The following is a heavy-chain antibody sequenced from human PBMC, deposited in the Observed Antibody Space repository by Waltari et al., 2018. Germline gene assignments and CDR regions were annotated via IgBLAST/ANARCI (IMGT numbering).Heavy chain of an antibody. CDR2: VSYSGTP. D-gene: IGHD5-12*01. CDR3: ATYIGASVGTAAFDV. V-gene: IGHV4-39*01. Sequence: QLQLQESGPRLVRPSETLSLICRVSGVSITSNRHYWAWIRQSPGQGLEWIGTVSYSGTPYFSPSLKRRVSVSRDTSKNQVSLILGSVTAADMAVYYCATYIGASVGTAAFDVWGQGTMVTVSS. CDR1: GVSITSNRHY. J-gene: IGHJ3*01.